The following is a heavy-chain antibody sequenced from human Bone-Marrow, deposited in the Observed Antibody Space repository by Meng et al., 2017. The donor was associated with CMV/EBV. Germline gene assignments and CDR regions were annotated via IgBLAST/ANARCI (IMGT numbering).Heavy chain of an antibody. Sequence: GSLRLSCAASGFTFSSYGMHWVRQAPGKGLEWVAVIWYDGSNKYYADSVKGRFTISRDNSKNTLYLQMNSLRAEDTAVYYCAKVMHSGSYYHDAFDIWGQGTMVTVSS. J-gene: IGHJ3*02. V-gene: IGHV3-33*06. CDR2: IWYDGSNK. CDR1: GFTFSSYG. D-gene: IGHD1-26*01. CDR3: AKVMHSGSYYHDAFDI.